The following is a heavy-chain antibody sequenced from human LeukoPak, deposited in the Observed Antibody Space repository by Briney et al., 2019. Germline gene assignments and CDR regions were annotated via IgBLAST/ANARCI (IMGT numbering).Heavy chain of an antibody. V-gene: IGHV1-69*06. CDR2: IIPIFGTA. CDR1: GGTFSSYA. CDR3: ASYDILTGEIDY. J-gene: IGHJ4*02. Sequence: SVKDSCKASGGTFSSYAISWVRQAPGQGLEWMGGIIPIFGTANYAQKFQGRVTITADKSTSTAYMELSSLRSEDTAVYYCASYDILTGEIDYWGQGTLVTVSS. D-gene: IGHD3-9*01.